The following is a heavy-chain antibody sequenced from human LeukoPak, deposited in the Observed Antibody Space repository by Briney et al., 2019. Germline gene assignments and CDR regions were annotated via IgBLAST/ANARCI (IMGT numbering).Heavy chain of an antibody. V-gene: IGHV4-59*08. J-gene: IGHJ4*02. D-gene: IGHD1-26*01. Sequence: SETLSLTCTVSGGSIRSYYWSWIRQPPGKALEWIGYIYYSGSTKYNPSLKSRATISVDTSKNQFSLKLSSVTAADTAVYYCASGSYYFDSWGQGTLVTVSS. CDR1: GGSIRSYY. CDR3: ASGSYYFDS. CDR2: IYYSGST.